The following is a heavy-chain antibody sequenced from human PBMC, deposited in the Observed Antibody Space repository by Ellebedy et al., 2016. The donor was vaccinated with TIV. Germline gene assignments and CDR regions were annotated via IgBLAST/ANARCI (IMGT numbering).Heavy chain of an antibody. V-gene: IGHV1-46*01. CDR3: ARDQGLDARPVITTTTHPGYSFDY. CDR1: GYTFTSYY. Sequence: AASVKVSCKASGYTFTSYYIHWARQAPGQGLEWMGIINPSGGSTSYAQKFQGRVTMTRDTSTSTVYMELSSLRSEDTAVYYCARDQGLDARPVITTTTHPGYSFDYWGQGTLVTVSS. D-gene: IGHD1-1*01. J-gene: IGHJ4*02. CDR2: INPSGGST.